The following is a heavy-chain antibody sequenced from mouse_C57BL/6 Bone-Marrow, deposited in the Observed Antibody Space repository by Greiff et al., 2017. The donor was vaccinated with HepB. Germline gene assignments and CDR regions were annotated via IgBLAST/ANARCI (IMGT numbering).Heavy chain of an antibody. CDR1: GYTFTSYW. J-gene: IGHJ1*03. CDR2: IYPGSGST. V-gene: IGHV1-55*01. D-gene: IGHD2-2*01. Sequence: QVQLQQPGAELVKPGASVKMSCKASGYTFTSYWITWVKQRPGQGLEWIGDIYPGSGSTNYNEKFKSKATLTVDTSSSTAYMQLSSLTSEDSAVYDCARERGWNGYPYWYFDVWGTGTTVTVSS. CDR3: ARERGWNGYPYWYFDV.